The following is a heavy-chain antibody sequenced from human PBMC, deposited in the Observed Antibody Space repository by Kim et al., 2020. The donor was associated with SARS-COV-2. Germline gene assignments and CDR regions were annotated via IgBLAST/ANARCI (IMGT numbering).Heavy chain of an antibody. V-gene: IGHV4-31*03. CDR2: IHHNGNS. J-gene: IGHJ5*02. D-gene: IGHD2-8*01. CDR1: GGSINSGDYY. CDR3: ARAAADPYCTRVNCYSRGVQWFDP. Sequence: SETLSLTCTVSGGSINSGDYYWNWIRQHPGKGLEWIGYIHHNGNSYSNPSLRSRVTMSVDTSENQFSLKLSSVTAADSAVYYCARAAADPYCTRVNCYSRGVQWFDPWGQGTLVTVSS.